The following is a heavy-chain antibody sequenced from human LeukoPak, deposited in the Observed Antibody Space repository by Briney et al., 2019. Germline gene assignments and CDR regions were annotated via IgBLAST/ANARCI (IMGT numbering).Heavy chain of an antibody. CDR1: GFTFSSYA. CDR3: AKDLGDRYFDWLLGDY. J-gene: IGHJ4*02. CDR2: ISGSGGST. D-gene: IGHD3-9*01. Sequence: GGSLRLSCSASGFTFSSYAMSWGRRAPGKGLGWVSAISGSGGSTYYADSVKGRFTISRDNSKNTLYLQMNSLRAEDTAVYYCAKDLGDRYFDWLLGDYWGQGTLVTVSS. V-gene: IGHV3-23*01.